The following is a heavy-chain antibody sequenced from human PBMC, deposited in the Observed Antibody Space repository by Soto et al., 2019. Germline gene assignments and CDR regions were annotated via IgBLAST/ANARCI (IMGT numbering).Heavy chain of an antibody. D-gene: IGHD6-19*01. CDR1: RYTFTSYY. J-gene: IGHJ3*02. CDR2: ISPSGGST. Sequence: GASVKVSCKASRYTFTSYYMLWVRQAPGQGLEWMGIISPSGGSTSYAQKFQGRVTMTRDTSTSTVYMELSSLRSEDTAVYYCARGSSGWYGAFDIWGQGTMVTVSS. V-gene: IGHV1-46*03. CDR3: ARGSSGWYGAFDI.